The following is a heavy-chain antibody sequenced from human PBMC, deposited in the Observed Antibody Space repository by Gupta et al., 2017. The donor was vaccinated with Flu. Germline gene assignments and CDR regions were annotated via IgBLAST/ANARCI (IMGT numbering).Heavy chain of an antibody. CDR1: GCMFNVYT. CDR3: ARKTKLTGDAAAFDL. V-gene: IGHV3-21*04. Sequence: EESGGGLVKPGGSVQLSCATSGCMFNVYTMNWVRLVPGKGLEWVECISNSETYIYYGDSVKGRFTISRDSARKSLHLQMHNLRADDTAVYYCARKTKLTGDAAAFDLWGQGTMVTVSP. CDR2: ISNSETYI. J-gene: IGHJ3*01. D-gene: IGHD2-8*02.